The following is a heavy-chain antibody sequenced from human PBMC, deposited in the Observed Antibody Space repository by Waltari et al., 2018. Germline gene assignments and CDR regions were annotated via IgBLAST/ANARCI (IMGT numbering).Heavy chain of an antibody. D-gene: IGHD6-13*01. CDR1: GFTFSNHW. CDR3: ARIGSWPPWLDY. Sequence: EVQLVESGGGLVQPGGSLRVSCGASGFTFSNHWMSWFRQAPGKGLEWVANIKKDGSATYYVDSVRGRFSISRDNAKNSLSLQMNSLRAEDTAVYYCARIGSWPPWLDYWGQGILVTVSS. CDR2: IKKDGSAT. V-gene: IGHV3-7*01. J-gene: IGHJ4*02.